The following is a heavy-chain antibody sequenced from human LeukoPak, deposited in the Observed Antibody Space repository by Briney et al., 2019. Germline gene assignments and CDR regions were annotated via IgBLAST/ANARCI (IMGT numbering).Heavy chain of an antibody. V-gene: IGHV4-34*01. D-gene: IGHD3-3*01. Sequence: SETLSLTCAVYGGSFSGYYWSWIRQPPGKGLEWIGEINHSGSTNYNPSLKGRVTISVDTSKNQFSLKLSSVTAADTAVYYCARLLRITIFGVARARFDPWGQGTLVTVSS. J-gene: IGHJ5*02. CDR1: GGSFSGYY. CDR3: ARLLRITIFGVARARFDP. CDR2: INHSGST.